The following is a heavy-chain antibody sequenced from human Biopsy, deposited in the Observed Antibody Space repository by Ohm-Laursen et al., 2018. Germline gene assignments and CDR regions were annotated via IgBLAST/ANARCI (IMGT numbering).Heavy chain of an antibody. Sequence: SETLSLTCNVSGGDINNYYWSWIRQPAGKGLEWIGRIYPGGSTNYNPSLKSRVTMSVGTSKKQLSLRLRSVTAADTAMYYCASVVLGPTNDAFDLWGQGTMVGVSS. J-gene: IGHJ3*01. V-gene: IGHV4-4*07. CDR2: IYPGGST. CDR1: GGDINNYY. CDR3: ASVVLGPTNDAFDL. D-gene: IGHD3-22*01.